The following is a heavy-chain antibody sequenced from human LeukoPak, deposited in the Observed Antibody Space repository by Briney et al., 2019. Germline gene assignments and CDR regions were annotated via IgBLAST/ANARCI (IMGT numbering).Heavy chain of an antibody. J-gene: IGHJ6*03. V-gene: IGHV4-39*07. D-gene: IGHD3-3*01. CDR2: IHYSVIT. Sequence: SETLSLTCTVSGGSISSSSYYWGWIRQPPGRGLEWIGTIHYSVITYYNTSRKSRFPLSVNTSKNQFSLKLRSVTAADTAVYYCARDHQGTYFDFWSGSKANNYYYMDVWGKGTTVTVSS. CDR3: ARDHQGTYFDFWSGSKANNYYYMDV. CDR1: GGSISSSSYY.